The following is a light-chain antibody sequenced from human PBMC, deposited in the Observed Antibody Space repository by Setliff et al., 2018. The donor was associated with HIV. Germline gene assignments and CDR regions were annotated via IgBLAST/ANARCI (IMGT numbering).Light chain of an antibody. J-gene: IGLJ1*01. V-gene: IGLV3-21*04. CDR1: NIGLKS. Sequence: SYELTQPPSMSVAPGKTARLICGGDNIGLKSVHWYQQKPGQGPVLVMHNDAARPAGIPERFSGSNSGNTATLAISRVEAGDEADYYCQVWDSSSDHFVFGTGTKVTVL. CDR2: NDA. CDR3: QVWDSSSDHFV.